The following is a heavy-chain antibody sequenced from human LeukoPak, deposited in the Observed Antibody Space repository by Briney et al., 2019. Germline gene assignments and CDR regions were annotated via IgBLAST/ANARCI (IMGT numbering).Heavy chain of an antibody. CDR2: ISSSGSTI. V-gene: IGHV3-11*01. CDR1: GFTFSDYY. D-gene: IGHD4-17*01. J-gene: IGHJ5*02. Sequence: GGSLRLSCAASGFTFSDYYMSWIRQAPGKGLEWVSYISSSGSTIYYANSVKGRFTISRDNAKNSLYLQMNSLRAEDTAVYYCAGDTVTTGFDPWGQGALVTVSS. CDR3: AGDTVTTGFDP.